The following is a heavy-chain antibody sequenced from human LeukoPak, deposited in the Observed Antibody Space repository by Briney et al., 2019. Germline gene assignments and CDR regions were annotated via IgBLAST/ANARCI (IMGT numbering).Heavy chain of an antibody. CDR1: GFTFSSYA. CDR3: AKAPVLDDSSGYAFDI. Sequence: PGGSLRLSCAASGFTFSSYAMSWVRHAPGKGLEWVSALTGGGGSTYYADSVKGRFTISRDNSKNTLYLQMNSLRAEDTAVYYCAKAPVLDDSSGYAFDIWGQGTMVTVSS. D-gene: IGHD3-22*01. V-gene: IGHV3-23*01. CDR2: LTGGGGST. J-gene: IGHJ3*02.